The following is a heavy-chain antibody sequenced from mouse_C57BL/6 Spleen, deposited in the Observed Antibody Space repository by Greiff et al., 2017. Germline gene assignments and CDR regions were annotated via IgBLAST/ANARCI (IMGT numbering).Heavy chain of an antibody. Sequence: EVKVEESGGGLVKPGGSLKLSCAASGFTFSSYTMSWVRQTPEKRLAWIATISGCGGNTYYPDSVKGRFTISRDNAKTTLYLQMSSLTSEDTALYYCARGILHYYGSSLDYWGHGTTLTVS. D-gene: IGHD1-1*01. CDR1: GFTFSSYT. J-gene: IGHJ2*01. CDR3: ARGILHYYGSSLDY. V-gene: IGHV5-9*01. CDR2: ISGCGGNT.